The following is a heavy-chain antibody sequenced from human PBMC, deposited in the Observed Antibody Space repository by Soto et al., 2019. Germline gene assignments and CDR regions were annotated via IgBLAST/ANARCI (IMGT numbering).Heavy chain of an antibody. J-gene: IGHJ6*02. V-gene: IGHV1-3*01. CDR3: ARVKAKYSNYVVSSYGMDV. D-gene: IGHD4-4*01. Sequence: GASVKVSCKASGYTFTSYAMHWVRQAPGQRLEWMGWINAGNGNTKYSQKFQGRVTITRDTSASTAYMELSSLRSEDTAVYYCARVKAKYSNYVVSSYGMDVWGQGTTVTVSS. CDR2: INAGNGNT. CDR1: GYTFTSYA.